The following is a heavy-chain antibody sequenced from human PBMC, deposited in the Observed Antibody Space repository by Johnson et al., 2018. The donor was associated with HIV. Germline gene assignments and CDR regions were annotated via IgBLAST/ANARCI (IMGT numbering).Heavy chain of an antibody. V-gene: IGHV3-7*05. CDR2: INQDGTGK. CDR1: GFSFSSSY. D-gene: IGHD6-13*01. Sequence: EKLVESGGGWVQPGGSLRLSCAASGFSFSSSYMTWVRQAPGKGLEWVATINQDGTGKNYVDSVKGRFSISRDSTKNSLYLQMNSLRVEDTAFYYCARGKGAAAGLDAFDIWGQGTMVTVSS. J-gene: IGHJ3*02. CDR3: ARGKGAAAGLDAFDI.